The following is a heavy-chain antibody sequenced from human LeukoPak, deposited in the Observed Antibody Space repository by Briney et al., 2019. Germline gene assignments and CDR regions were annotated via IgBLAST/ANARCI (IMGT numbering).Heavy chain of an antibody. D-gene: IGHD6-19*01. J-gene: IGHJ4*02. CDR2: ISSSSSYI. V-gene: IGHV3-21*01. Sequence: GGSLRLSCAASGFTFTSYGMTWVRQAQGKGLEWVSSISSSSSYIYYADSVKGRFTISRDNAKNSVYLQMNSLRGEDTAVYCCVRGAGTGWRFDYWGQGTLVTVSS. CDR3: VRGAGTGWRFDY. CDR1: GFTFTSYG.